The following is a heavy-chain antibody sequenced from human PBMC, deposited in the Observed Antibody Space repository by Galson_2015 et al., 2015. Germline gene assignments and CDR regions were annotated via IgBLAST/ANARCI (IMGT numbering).Heavy chain of an antibody. V-gene: IGHV3-23*01. J-gene: IGHJ5*02. Sequence: SLRLSCAASGFTFSSYAMSWVRQAPGEGPEWVSNVSGSGDRTYYADPVKGRFTISRDNSKNTLFLQMNSLRVEDTAVYYCAKDRACSGDNCWRWFDPWGQGSLVTVSS. CDR1: GFTFSSYA. CDR2: VSGSGDRT. CDR3: AKDRACSGDNCWRWFDP. D-gene: IGHD2-15*01.